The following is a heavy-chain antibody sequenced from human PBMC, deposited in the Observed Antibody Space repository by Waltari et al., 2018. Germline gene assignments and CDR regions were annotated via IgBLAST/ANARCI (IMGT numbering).Heavy chain of an antibody. CDR2: IYYSGST. CDR3: ARVKGGSGSYYYFDY. V-gene: IGHV4-59*01. D-gene: IGHD3-10*01. J-gene: IGHJ4*02. CDR1: GGSISSYY. Sequence: QVQLQESGPGLVKPSETLSLTCTVSGGSISSYYWSWIRQPPGKGLEWIGYIYYSGSTNYNPSLKGRVTISVDTSKNQFSLKLSSVTAADTAVYYCARVKGGSGSYYYFDYWGQGTLVTVSS.